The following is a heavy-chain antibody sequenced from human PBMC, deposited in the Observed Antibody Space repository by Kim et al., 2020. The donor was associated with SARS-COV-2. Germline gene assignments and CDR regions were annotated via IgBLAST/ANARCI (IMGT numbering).Heavy chain of an antibody. Sequence: SETLSLTCTVSGGSISSGSYYWGWIRQPPGKGLEWIGSIYYSRSTYYNPSPKSRVTISVDTPRNQFSLKLSPVPAAAPAVYYCADHTGYGGNPPGYWGQG. CDR1: GGSISSGSYY. J-gene: IGHJ4*02. CDR3: ADHTGYGGNPPGY. D-gene: IGHD5-12*01. CDR2: IYYSRST. V-gene: IGHV4-39*01.